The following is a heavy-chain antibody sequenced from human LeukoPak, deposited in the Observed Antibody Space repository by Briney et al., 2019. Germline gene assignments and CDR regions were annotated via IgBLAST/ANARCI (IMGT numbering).Heavy chain of an antibody. CDR3: AGHHPRNTVDF. J-gene: IGHJ4*02. CDR1: GGSFSGYY. Sequence: PSETLSLTCAVYGGSFSGYYWSWIRQPPGKGLGWIGEINHSGSTNYNPSLKSRVTISVDTSKNQFSLKLSSVTAADTAVYYCAGHHPRNTVDFWGQGTLVTVSS. V-gene: IGHV4-34*01. CDR2: INHSGST. D-gene: IGHD2/OR15-2a*01.